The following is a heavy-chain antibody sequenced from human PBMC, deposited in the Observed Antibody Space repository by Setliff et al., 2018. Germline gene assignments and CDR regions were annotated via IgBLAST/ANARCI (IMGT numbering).Heavy chain of an antibody. CDR3: AGSFSRREKFLLDY. Sequence: SETLSLTCTVSVYSISSGDIWGWIRQPPGKGLEWVGNIGHTGSINYNPSLKSRVTISMDTSKNQCSLKVSSVTSADTAVYYCAGSFSRREKFLLDYWGQGALVTVSS. CDR2: IGHTGSI. J-gene: IGHJ4*02. V-gene: IGHV4-38-2*02. CDR1: VYSISSGDI.